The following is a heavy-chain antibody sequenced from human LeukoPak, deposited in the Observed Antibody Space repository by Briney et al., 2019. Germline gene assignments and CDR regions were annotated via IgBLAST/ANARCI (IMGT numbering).Heavy chain of an antibody. V-gene: IGHV3-11*06. D-gene: IGHD2-15*01. CDR1: GFTFSDYY. Sequence: GGSLRLSCAASGFTFSDYYMSWIRQAPGKGLEGVSYISSSSSYTNSADSVKGRFTISRDNAKNSLYLQMNSLRAEDKAVYYCARDEAYCSGGSCYSNYWGQGTLVTVSS. J-gene: IGHJ4*02. CDR3: ARDEAYCSGGSCYSNY. CDR2: ISSSSSYT.